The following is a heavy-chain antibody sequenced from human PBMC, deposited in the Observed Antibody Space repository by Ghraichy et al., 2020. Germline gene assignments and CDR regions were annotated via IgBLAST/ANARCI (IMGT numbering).Heavy chain of an antibody. CDR2: ISSSSSYI. Sequence: GGSLRLSCTASGFTFSSYSMNWVRQAPGKGLEWVSSISSSSSYIYYADSLKGRFTISRDNAKNSLYLQMNSLRAEDTAVYYCARHQPAPAEWGIDYWGQGTLVTVSS. J-gene: IGHJ4*02. CDR1: GFTFSSYS. CDR3: ARHQPAPAEWGIDY. V-gene: IGHV3-21*01. D-gene: IGHD3-16*01.